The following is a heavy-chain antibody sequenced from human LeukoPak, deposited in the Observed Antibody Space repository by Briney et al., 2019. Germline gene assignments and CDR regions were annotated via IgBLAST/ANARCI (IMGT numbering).Heavy chain of an antibody. CDR3: ARDGPGRQWLGY. D-gene: IGHD6-19*01. CDR2: IYYSGST. V-gene: IGHV4-59*01. J-gene: IGHJ4*02. Sequence: PSETLSLTCTVSGVSLSSYYWSWIRQPPGKGLEWIGYIYYSGSTNYNPSLKSRVTISVDTSKNQFSLKMSSVTAADTAVYYCARDGPGRQWLGYWGQGTLVTVSS. CDR1: GVSLSSYY.